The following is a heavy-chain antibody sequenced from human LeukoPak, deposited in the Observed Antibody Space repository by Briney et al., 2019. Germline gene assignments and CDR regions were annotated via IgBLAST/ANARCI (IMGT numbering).Heavy chain of an antibody. V-gene: IGHV3-23*01. CDR2: ISGHGAST. CDR3: AKASVVTVTTAWFDS. Sequence: GGSLRLSCAASGFTFSSYSMNWVRQAPGKGLEWASSISGHGASTYYADSVKGRFTISRDNSKNTLYLQMNSLRAEDTALYYCAKASVVTVTTAWFDSWGQGTLVTVSS. D-gene: IGHD4-17*01. J-gene: IGHJ5*01. CDR1: GFTFSSYS.